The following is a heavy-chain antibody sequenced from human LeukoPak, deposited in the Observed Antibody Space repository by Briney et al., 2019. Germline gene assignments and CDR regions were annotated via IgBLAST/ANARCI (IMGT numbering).Heavy chain of an antibody. D-gene: IGHD1-26*01. V-gene: IGHV3-23*01. CDR3: ARDRLLIVGATYYYYGMDV. Sequence: GGSLRLSCAASGFTFSSYAMSWVRQAPGKGLEWVSAISGSGGSTYYADSVKGRFTISRDNSKNTLYLQMNSLRAEDTAVYYCARDRLLIVGATYYYYGMDVWGQGTTVTVSS. J-gene: IGHJ6*02. CDR1: GFTFSSYA. CDR2: ISGSGGST.